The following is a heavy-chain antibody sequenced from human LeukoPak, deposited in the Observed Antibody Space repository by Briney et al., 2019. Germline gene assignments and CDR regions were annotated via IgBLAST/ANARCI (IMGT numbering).Heavy chain of an antibody. J-gene: IGHJ6*03. D-gene: IGHD3-22*01. CDR3: ARLYYYDSSGNYYYYYMDV. Sequence: GASVKVSCKASGYTFTSYDINWVRQATGQGLEWMGWMNPNSGNTGCAQKFQGRVTMTRNTSISTAYMELSSLRSEDTAVYYCARLYYYDSSGNYYYYYMDVWGKGTTVTVSS. V-gene: IGHV1-8*01. CDR1: GYTFTSYD. CDR2: MNPNSGNT.